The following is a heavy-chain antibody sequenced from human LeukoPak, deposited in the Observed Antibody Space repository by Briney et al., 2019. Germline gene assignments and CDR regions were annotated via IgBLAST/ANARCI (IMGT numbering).Heavy chain of an antibody. Sequence: GGSLRLSCAASGFTFSSYSMNWVRQAPGKGLEWVSSISSSSSYIYYADSVKGRFTISRDNAKNSLYLQMNSLRAEDTAVYYCARVRGSLGGSYSLDYWGQGTLVTVSS. V-gene: IGHV3-21*01. CDR2: ISSSSSYI. CDR1: GFTFSSYS. D-gene: IGHD3-16*01. J-gene: IGHJ4*02. CDR3: ARVRGSLGGSYSLDY.